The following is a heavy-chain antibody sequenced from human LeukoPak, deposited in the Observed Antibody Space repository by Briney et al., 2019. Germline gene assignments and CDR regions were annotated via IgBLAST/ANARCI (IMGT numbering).Heavy chain of an antibody. CDR2: IRYDGSNK. V-gene: IGHV3-30*02. CDR1: GFTFSSYG. D-gene: IGHD2-8*02. CDR3: AKVGVYAPYYYYYYMDV. Sequence: PGGSLRLSCAASGFTFSSYGMHWVRQAPGKGLEWVAFIRYDGSNKYYADSVKGRFTISRDNSKNTLYLQMNSLRAEDTAVYYCAKVGVYAPYYYYYYMDVWGKGTTVTVS. J-gene: IGHJ6*03.